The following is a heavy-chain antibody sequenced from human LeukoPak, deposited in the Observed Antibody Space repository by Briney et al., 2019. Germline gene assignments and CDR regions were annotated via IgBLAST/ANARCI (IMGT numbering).Heavy chain of an antibody. CDR2: IIPIFGTA. CDR3: ASGIVGATTRPLDY. D-gene: IGHD1-26*01. J-gene: IGHJ4*02. CDR1: GGTFSSYA. V-gene: IGHV1-69*05. Sequence: ASVKVSCKASGGTFSSYAISWVRQAPGQGLEWMGGIIPIFGTANYAQKFQGRVTITTDESTSTAYMELSSLRSEDTAVYYCASGIVGATTRPLDYWGQGTLVTVSS.